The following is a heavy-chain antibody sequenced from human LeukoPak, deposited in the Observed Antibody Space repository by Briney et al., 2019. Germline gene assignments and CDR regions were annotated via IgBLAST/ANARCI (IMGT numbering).Heavy chain of an antibody. CDR2: ISAYNGNT. Sequence: ASVKVSCKASGYTFTSYGISWVRQAPGQGLEWMGWISAYNGNTNYAQKLQGRVTMTTDTSTSTAYMELRSLRSDDTAVYYCARVGIAAAFRGNFDYWGQGTLVTVSS. V-gene: IGHV1-18*01. CDR3: ARVGIAAAFRGNFDY. J-gene: IGHJ4*02. CDR1: GYTFTSYG. D-gene: IGHD6-13*01.